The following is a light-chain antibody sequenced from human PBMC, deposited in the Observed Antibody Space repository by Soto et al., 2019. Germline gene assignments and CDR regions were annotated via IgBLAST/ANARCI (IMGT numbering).Light chain of an antibody. J-gene: IGKJ4*01. Sequence: DLQMTQSPSSLSASVGDRVTITCRASHPININLVWFQQKPGKAPKSLIYAATNLQSGVPSRFSGSGGGTDFSLTISSLHPEDVATYYCQHYQRYPPSFGGGTKLEIK. CDR2: AAT. V-gene: IGKV1-16*01. CDR3: QHYQRYPPS. CDR1: HPININ.